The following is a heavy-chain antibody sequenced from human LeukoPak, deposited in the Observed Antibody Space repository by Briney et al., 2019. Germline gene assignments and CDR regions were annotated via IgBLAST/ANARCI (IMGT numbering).Heavy chain of an antibody. CDR2: IIPIFGTA. CDR1: GYTFTGYY. CDR3: ARDIRYYYDSSGYWSHFDY. V-gene: IGHV1-69*06. Sequence: ASVKVSCKASGYTFTGYYMHWVRQAPGQGLEWMGGIIPIFGTANYAQKFQGRVTITADKSTSTAYMELSSLRSEDTAVYYCARDIRYYYDSSGYWSHFDYWGQGTLVTVSS. J-gene: IGHJ4*02. D-gene: IGHD3-22*01.